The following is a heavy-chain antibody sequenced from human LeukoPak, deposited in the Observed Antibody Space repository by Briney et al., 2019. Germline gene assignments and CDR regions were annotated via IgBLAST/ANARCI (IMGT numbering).Heavy chain of an antibody. J-gene: IGHJ4*02. CDR1: GGSISSGSYY. V-gene: IGHV4-61*02. CDR2: ISTSGST. Sequence: PPQTLSLTCTVSGGSISSGSYYWSWIRQPAGKGLEWIGRISTSGSTNYNPSLKSRVTISVDTSKNEFSLKLSSVTAADTAVYYCAGDRYSSSLDYWGQGTLVTVSS. D-gene: IGHD6-6*01. CDR3: AGDRYSSSLDY.